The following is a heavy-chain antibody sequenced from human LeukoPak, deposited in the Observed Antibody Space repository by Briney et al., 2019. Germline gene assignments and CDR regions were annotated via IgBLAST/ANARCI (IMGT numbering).Heavy chain of an antibody. V-gene: IGHV1-2*04. CDR3: ARDHIVGATRVGDYGMDV. J-gene: IGHJ6*02. CDR1: GYTFTGYY. D-gene: IGHD1-26*01. CDR2: INPNSGGT. Sequence: PGASVKVSCKASGYTFTGYYMHWVRQAPGQGLEWMGWINPNSGGTNYAQKFQGWVTMTRDTSISTAYMELSRLRSDDTAVYYCARDHIVGATRVGDYGMDVWGQGTTVTVSS.